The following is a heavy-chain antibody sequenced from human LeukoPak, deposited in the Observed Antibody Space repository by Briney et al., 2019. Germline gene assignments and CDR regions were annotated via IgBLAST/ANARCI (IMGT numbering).Heavy chain of an antibody. CDR3: ARDGRGLYPNGYFDY. J-gene: IGHJ4*02. Sequence: SQTLSLTCTVSGGSISSGDYYWSWFRQPPGKGLDWIGSLYYDGRTYYSPSLESRVTVSVDTSKNQFALKLTSVTAADTAVYYCARDGRGLYPNGYFDYWGQGTLVTVSS. D-gene: IGHD2-8*01. CDR2: LYYDGRT. V-gene: IGHV4-39*02. CDR1: GGSISSGDYY.